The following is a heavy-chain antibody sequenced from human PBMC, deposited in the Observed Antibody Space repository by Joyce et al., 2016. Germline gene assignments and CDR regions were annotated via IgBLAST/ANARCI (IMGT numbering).Heavy chain of an antibody. CDR2: IYHNEST. J-gene: IGHJ4*02. CDR1: GASVSSGGYS. CDR3: ASGFNFKGRSFFDY. Sequence: QLQLQESGSGLVKPSQTLSLTCAVSGASVSSGGYSWSWIWQPPGKGLEWIGYIYHNESTYYNPSVKSRVTISVDRSKNQFSLKLASVTAADTAVYYCASGFNFKGRSFFDYWGQGALVTVSS. V-gene: IGHV4-30-2*01. D-gene: IGHD3-10*01.